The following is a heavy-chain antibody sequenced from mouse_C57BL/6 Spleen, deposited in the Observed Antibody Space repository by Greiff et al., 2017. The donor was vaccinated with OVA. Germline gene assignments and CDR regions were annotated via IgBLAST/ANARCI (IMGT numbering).Heavy chain of an antibody. CDR3: AKNFGYGNYFAY. J-gene: IGHJ3*01. CDR1: GFSLTSYG. V-gene: IGHV2-4*01. D-gene: IGHD2-1*01. CDR2: IWSGGST. Sequence: QVQLKESGPGLVQPSQSLSITCTVSGFSLTSYGVHWVRQPPGKGLEWLGVIWSGGSTDYNAAFISRLSISKDNSKSQVFFKMNSLQADDTAIYYCAKNFGYGNYFAYWGQGTLVTVSA.